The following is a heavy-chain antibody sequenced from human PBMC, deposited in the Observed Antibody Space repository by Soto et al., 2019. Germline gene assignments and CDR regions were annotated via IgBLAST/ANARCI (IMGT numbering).Heavy chain of an antibody. V-gene: IGHV1-8*01. Sequence: QVQLVQSGAEVKKPGASVKVSCKASGYTFTSYDINWVRQATGQGLEWMGWMNPNSGNTGYAQKFQVRVTMTRNTSMSTAYMELSSLRSEDTAVYYCARSHIAVAADYYYYGMDVWGQGTTVTDSS. D-gene: IGHD6-19*01. J-gene: IGHJ6*02. CDR1: GYTFTSYD. CDR3: ARSHIAVAADYYYYGMDV. CDR2: MNPNSGNT.